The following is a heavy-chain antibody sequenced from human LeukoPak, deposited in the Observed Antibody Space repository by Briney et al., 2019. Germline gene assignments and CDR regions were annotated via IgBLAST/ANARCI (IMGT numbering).Heavy chain of an antibody. D-gene: IGHD3-10*01. CDR3: ARDTAGSGSYYNPFDY. CDR1: GFTFSSYA. CDR2: ISSSSSYI. Sequence: GGSLRLSCAASGFTFSSYAMSWVRQAPGKGLEWVSSISSSSSYIYYADSVKGRFTISRDNAKNSLYLQMNSLRAEDTAVYYCARDTAGSGSYYNPFDYWGQGTLVTVSS. V-gene: IGHV3-21*01. J-gene: IGHJ4*02.